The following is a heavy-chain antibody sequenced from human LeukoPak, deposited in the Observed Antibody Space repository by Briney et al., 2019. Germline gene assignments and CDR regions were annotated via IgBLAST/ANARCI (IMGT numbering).Heavy chain of an antibody. V-gene: IGHV4-38-2*02. CDR3: ARWSLKHDAFDI. CDR2: IYHSGRT. Sequence: PSETLSLTCTVSGYSISSGYYWGWIRQPPGKGLEWIGSIYHSGRTFYNPSLKSRVTISVDTSKNQFSLKLTSVTAADTAVYYCARWSLKHDAFDIWGQGTMVTVSS. J-gene: IGHJ3*02. CDR1: GYSISSGYY.